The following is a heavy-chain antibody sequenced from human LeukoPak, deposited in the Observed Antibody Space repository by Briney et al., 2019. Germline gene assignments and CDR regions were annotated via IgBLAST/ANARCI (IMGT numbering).Heavy chain of an antibody. CDR3: ARDPSNSSGWREIFDY. CDR2: ISTYNGDT. CDR1: GFTFTRYG. V-gene: IGHV1-18*01. Sequence: GASVKVSCKASGFTFTRYGISWVRQAPGQGLEWVGWISTYNGDTKYAQKFQGRVTMTTDTSATTAYMELRNLRSDDTAVYYCARDPSNSSGWREIFDYWGQGSLVTVSS. D-gene: IGHD6-19*01. J-gene: IGHJ4*02.